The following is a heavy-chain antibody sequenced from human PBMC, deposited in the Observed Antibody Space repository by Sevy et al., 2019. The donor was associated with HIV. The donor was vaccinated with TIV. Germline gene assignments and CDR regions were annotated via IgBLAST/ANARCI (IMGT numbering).Heavy chain of an antibody. D-gene: IGHD4-17*01. CDR2: IYWDDNK. CDR1: GFSLSTSGVG. Sequence: SGPTLVNPTQTLTLTCIFSGFSLSTSGVGVGWIRQPPGKALEWLAVIYWDDNKRYSPSLQSRLTITKDTSKNQVVLTMNNKDPVDTATYYCAQVDYGDYVGWFDPWGQGNLVTVSS. J-gene: IGHJ5*02. CDR3: AQVDYGDYVGWFDP. V-gene: IGHV2-5*02.